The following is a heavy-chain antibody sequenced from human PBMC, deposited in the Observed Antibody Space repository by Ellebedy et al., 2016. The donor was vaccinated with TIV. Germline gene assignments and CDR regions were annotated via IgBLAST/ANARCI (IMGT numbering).Heavy chain of an antibody. V-gene: IGHV3-7*01. CDR2: IKTDGSET. Sequence: PGGSLRLSCAAWGFSFSNFWMCWVRQAPGKGLEWVAHIKTDGSETYYVDSVKGRFTISRENAKNALFLQMDGLRVDDSAVYYCVGFGVFNLWGQGAPVTVSS. CDR1: GFSFSNFW. D-gene: IGHD3-3*01. CDR3: VGFGVFNL. J-gene: IGHJ5*02.